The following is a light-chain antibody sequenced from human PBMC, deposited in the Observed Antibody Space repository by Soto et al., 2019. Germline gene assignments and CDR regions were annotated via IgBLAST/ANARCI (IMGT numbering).Light chain of an antibody. Sequence: DIVMTQSPLSLPVTPGEPASISCRSSQSLLHSNGYNYLDWYLQKPGQSPQLLIYLGSNRASGVPDRFSGSGSGTDFTLKINRVEAEDVGVYYCMQALQTPWTFGQGTKVGIK. CDR3: MQALQTPWT. CDR1: QSLLHSNGYNY. J-gene: IGKJ1*01. V-gene: IGKV2-28*01. CDR2: LGS.